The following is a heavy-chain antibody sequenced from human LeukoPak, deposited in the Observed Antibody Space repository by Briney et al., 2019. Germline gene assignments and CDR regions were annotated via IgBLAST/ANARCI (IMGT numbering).Heavy chain of an antibody. CDR2: MNPNCGNT. CDR1: GYTFTSYD. CDR3: ARWEDTGAFDI. V-gene: IGHV1-8*03. J-gene: IGHJ3*02. D-gene: IGHD1-26*01. Sequence: ASVKVSCKASGYTFTSYDINWVRQATGQGLEWMGWMNPNCGNTGYAQKFQGRVTITRNTSISTAYMELSSLRSEDTAVYYCARWEDTGAFDIWGQGTMVTVSS.